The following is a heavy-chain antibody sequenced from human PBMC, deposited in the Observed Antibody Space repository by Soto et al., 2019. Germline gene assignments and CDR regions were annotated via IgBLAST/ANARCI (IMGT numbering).Heavy chain of an antibody. V-gene: IGHV4-59*08. D-gene: IGHD2-21*01. CDR1: GGSVTNHH. J-gene: IGHJ4*02. CDR3: ATYLGGGGGRGY. CDR2: INYDGST. Sequence: QVQLQESGPGLVKPSETLSLTCTVSGGSVTNHHLSWIRQPPGKELEWMGYINYDGSTTYNPSLRSRVPMSPDTSNSQLSLKLSSVTAADTAVYYCATYLGGGGGRGYWGQGTLVTVSS.